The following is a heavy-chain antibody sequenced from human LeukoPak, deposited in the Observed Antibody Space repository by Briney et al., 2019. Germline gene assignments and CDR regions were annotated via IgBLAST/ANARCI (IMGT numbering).Heavy chain of an antibody. J-gene: IGHJ4*02. Sequence: GGSLRLSCATSGVTFSSYAMSWVRQAPGKGLEWVSAISGSGGSTYYADSVKGRFTISRDNSKNTLYLQMNSLRAEDTAVYYCAKWSPYGGNPGYWGQGTLVTVSS. CDR2: ISGSGGST. CDR1: GVTFSSYA. CDR3: AKWSPYGGNPGY. V-gene: IGHV3-23*01. D-gene: IGHD4-23*01.